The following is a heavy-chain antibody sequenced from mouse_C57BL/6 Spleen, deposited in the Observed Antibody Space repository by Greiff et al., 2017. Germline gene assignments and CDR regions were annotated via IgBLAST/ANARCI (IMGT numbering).Heavy chain of an antibody. CDR2: IDPSDSYT. J-gene: IGHJ2*01. V-gene: IGHV1-69*01. Sequence: QVQLQQPGAELVMPGASVKLSCKASGYTFTSYWMHWVKQRPGQGLEWIGEIDPSDSYTNYNQKFKGKSTLTVDKSSSTAYMQLSSLTSEDSAVYYCAILRSFDYWCQGTTLTVSS. D-gene: IGHD1-1*01. CDR3: AILRSFDY. CDR1: GYTFTSYW.